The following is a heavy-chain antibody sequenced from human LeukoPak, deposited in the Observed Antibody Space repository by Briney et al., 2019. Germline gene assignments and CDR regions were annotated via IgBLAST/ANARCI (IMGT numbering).Heavy chain of an antibody. V-gene: IGHV4-34*01. D-gene: IGHD3-3*01. Sequence: SETLSLTCTVSGGSMRNYYWSWIRQPPGKGLEWIGEINHNGSTNYNPSLKSRVTISVDTSKNQFSLKLSSVTAADTAVYYCARRNYDFWSGYYMDAFDIWGQGTMVTVSS. CDR3: ARRNYDFWSGYYMDAFDI. J-gene: IGHJ3*02. CDR1: GGSMRNYY. CDR2: INHNGST.